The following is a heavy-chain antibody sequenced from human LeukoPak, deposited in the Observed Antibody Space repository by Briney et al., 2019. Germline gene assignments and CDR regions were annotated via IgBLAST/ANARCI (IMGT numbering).Heavy chain of an antibody. CDR1: GFTFSSYA. D-gene: IGHD6-19*01. CDR2: ISGSGGST. J-gene: IGHJ4*02. V-gene: IGHV3-23*01. Sequence: PGGSLRLSCAASGFTFSSYAMSWVRQAPGKGLEWVSAISGSGGSTYYADSVKGRFTISRDNSKNTLYLQMNSLRAEDTAVYYCAKDSFRGSSGGGGGYWGQGTLVTVSS. CDR3: AKDSFRGSSGGGGGY.